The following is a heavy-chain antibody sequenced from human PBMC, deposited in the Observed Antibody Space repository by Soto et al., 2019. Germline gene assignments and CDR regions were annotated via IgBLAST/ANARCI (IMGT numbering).Heavy chain of an antibody. D-gene: IGHD3-10*01. Sequence: EVQLVESEGDLVQPGGSLRLSCAASGFTFSSSWMHWVRQTPGKGLVWVSRINSDGSGTVYADSVKGRFTISKDIAKNTLYLQMNSLRAEDTAVYYCATAGEGYFASWGPGTLVTVSS. CDR3: ATAGEGYFAS. J-gene: IGHJ4*02. CDR2: INSDGSGT. V-gene: IGHV3-74*01. CDR1: GFTFSSSW.